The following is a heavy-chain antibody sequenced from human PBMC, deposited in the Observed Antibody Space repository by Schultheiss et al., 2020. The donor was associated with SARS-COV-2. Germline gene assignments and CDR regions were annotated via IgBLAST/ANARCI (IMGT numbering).Heavy chain of an antibody. CDR1: GFTFSNYG. CDR3: ARDRRKFDLIVDY. CDR2: VWYDGSNK. J-gene: IGHJ4*02. V-gene: IGHV3-33*07. Sequence: GGSLRLSCAASGFTFSNYGMYWVRQSPGKGLEWVAVVWYDGSNKYYADSVKGRFTISRDNSKNTLYLQMNSLRAEDTAVYYCARDRRKFDLIVDYWGQGTLVTVSS. D-gene: IGHD3-22*01.